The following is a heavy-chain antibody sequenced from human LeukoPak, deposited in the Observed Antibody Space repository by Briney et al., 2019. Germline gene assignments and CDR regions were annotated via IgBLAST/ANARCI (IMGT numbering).Heavy chain of an antibody. Sequence: PGGSLRLSCAASGFTFGSYAMSWVRQAPGKGLEWVSGISTSGGTTSYAESVKGRFTVSRDNPRNTLYMEMNSLRDEDTAVYCCAVMHRYYDGSGYWVQWGQGTLVTVSS. CDR1: GFTFGSYA. D-gene: IGHD3-22*01. V-gene: IGHV3-23*01. CDR2: ISTSGGTT. J-gene: IGHJ4*02. CDR3: AVMHRYYDGSGYWVQ.